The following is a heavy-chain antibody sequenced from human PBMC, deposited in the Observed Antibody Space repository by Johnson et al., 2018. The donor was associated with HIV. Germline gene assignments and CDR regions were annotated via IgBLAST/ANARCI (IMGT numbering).Heavy chain of an antibody. CDR3: ALTRGGAFDI. CDR1: GISFSDYY. CDR2: ISSGGSSI. Sequence: QVQLVESGGGWVKPGGSLRLSCAASGISFSDYYMSWIRQAPGKGLEWVSYISSGGSSIYYADSVRGRFTISRDNAKNSLYLQMNSLRAEDTALYYCALTRGGAFDIWGQGTMVTVSS. D-gene: IGHD3-16*01. J-gene: IGHJ3*02. V-gene: IGHV3-11*04.